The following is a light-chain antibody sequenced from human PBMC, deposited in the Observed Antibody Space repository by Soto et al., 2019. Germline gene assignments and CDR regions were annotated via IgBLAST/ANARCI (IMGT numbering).Light chain of an antibody. CDR3: QQRSNWPIT. Sequence: VLTQSPACLSVSPEQSSPLPCKASQYVNTYIAWYQHKPGQAPRLLIYDASNRATALPPRFSGSGSGTDFTLTINNLEPEDFAVYYCQQRSNWPITFGQGTRLEI. CDR1: QYVNTY. V-gene: IGKV3-11*01. CDR2: DAS. J-gene: IGKJ5*01.